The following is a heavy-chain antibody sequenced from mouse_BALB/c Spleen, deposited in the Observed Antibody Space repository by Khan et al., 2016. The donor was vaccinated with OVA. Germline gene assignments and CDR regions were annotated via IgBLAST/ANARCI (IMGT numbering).Heavy chain of an antibody. D-gene: IGHD1-1*01. V-gene: IGHV1-7*01. CDR2: INPSTAYT. Sequence: VQLQQSGAELAKPGASVKMSCKASGYTFINYWILWVKQRPGQGLEWIGYINPSTAYTEYNQNFKDKATLTAAKSSRTAYMQLRSLTSEDSAVYYSARRGLRWDFDYWGQGTTLTVSS. CDR3: ARRGLRWDFDY. CDR1: GYTFINYW. J-gene: IGHJ2*01.